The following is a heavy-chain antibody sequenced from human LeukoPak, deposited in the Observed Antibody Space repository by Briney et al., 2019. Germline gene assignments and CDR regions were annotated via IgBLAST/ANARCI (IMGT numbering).Heavy chain of an antibody. CDR3: ARRLWAYCGGDCSFDY. CDR1: GGTFSSYA. J-gene: IGHJ4*02. CDR2: IIPILGIA. V-gene: IGHV1-69*04. D-gene: IGHD2-21*02. Sequence: GASVKVSCKASGGTFSSYAISWVRQAPGRGLEWMGRIIPILGIANYAQKFQGRVTITADKSTSTAYMELSSLRSEDTAVYYCARRLWAYCGGDCSFDYWGQGTLVTVSS.